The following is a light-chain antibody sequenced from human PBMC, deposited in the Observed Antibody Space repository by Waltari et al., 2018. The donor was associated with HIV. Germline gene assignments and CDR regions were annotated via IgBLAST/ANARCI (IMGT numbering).Light chain of an antibody. CDR1: TGPVIIAHY. CDR3: MLFFRSSYR. CDR2: SST. Sequence: QAVVTQEPSVTVSPGGTVTLNCTSATGPVIIAHYENWFQQRPGHPPRPLIYSSTRRHSLTPERFSAYPVDDRAALILSTVWPEDEAVYYCMLFFRSSYRFGGGTKVTVL. J-gene: IGLJ2*01. V-gene: IGLV7-43*01.